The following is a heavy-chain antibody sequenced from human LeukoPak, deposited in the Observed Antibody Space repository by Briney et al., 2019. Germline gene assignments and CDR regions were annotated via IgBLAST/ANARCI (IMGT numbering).Heavy chain of an antibody. CDR1: GGTFSSYA. V-gene: IGHV1-69*05. CDR2: IIPIFGTA. D-gene: IGHD3-22*01. CDR3: ARDLRFNYYDSSGSTQEFDY. Sequence: ASVKVSCKASGGTFSSYAISWVRQAPGQGLEWMGGIIPIFGTANYAQKFQGRVTITTDESTSTAYMEPSSLRSEGTAVYYCARDLRFNYYDSSGSTQEFDYWGQGTLVTVSS. J-gene: IGHJ4*02.